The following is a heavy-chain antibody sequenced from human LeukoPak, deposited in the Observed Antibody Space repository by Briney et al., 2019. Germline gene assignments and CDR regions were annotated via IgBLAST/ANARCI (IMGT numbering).Heavy chain of an antibody. CDR1: GYTFTNFG. J-gene: IGHJ4*02. D-gene: IGHD3-22*01. Sequence: ASVKVSCKASGYTFTNFGISWGRQAPGQGLEWMGWINTYNGNTNYAQKFQGRVTMTTDTSTSTAYMELRSLRSDDTAVYYCARVVLDHYYDSSGYLGTLDYWGQGTLVTVSS. CDR3: ARVVLDHYYDSSGYLGTLDY. CDR2: INTYNGNT. V-gene: IGHV1-18*01.